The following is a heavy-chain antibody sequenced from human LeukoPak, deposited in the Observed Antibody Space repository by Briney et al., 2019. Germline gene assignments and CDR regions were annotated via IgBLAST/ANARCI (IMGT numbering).Heavy chain of an antibody. CDR2: IYYSGST. Sequence: SETLSLTCTVSGGSISSYYWSWIRQPPGKGLEWIGYIYYSGSTNYNPSLKSRVTISVDTSKNQFSLKPSSVTAADTAVYYCARGVVIAPQTFDYWGQGTLVTVSS. CDR1: GGSISSYY. V-gene: IGHV4-59*01. D-gene: IGHD2-21*01. J-gene: IGHJ4*02. CDR3: ARGVVIAPQTFDY.